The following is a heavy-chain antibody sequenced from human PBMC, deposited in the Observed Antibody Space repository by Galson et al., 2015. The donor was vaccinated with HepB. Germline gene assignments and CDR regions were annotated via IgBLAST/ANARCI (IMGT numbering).Heavy chain of an antibody. Sequence: SLRLSCAASGFTFSDYYMSWIRQAPGKGLEWVSYISSSSSYTNYADSVKGRFTISGDNAKNSLYLQMNSLRAEDTAVYYCARGGYGGSSYWYFDLWGRGTLVTVSS. CDR3: ARGGYGGSSYWYFDL. D-gene: IGHD4-23*01. V-gene: IGHV3-11*05. CDR1: GFTFSDYY. J-gene: IGHJ2*01. CDR2: ISSSSSYT.